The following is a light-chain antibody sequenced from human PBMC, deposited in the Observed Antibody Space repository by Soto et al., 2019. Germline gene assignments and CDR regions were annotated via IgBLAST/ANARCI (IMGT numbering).Light chain of an antibody. CDR1: SGHSNYA. Sequence: QAVVTQSPSASASLGASVKLTCTLSSGHSNYAIAWHQQQPDKGPRYLMKLNSDGSHSKGAGIPDRFSGSSSGAERYLTISSLQSEDEADYYCQSWGTVFGGGTKVTVL. CDR3: QSWGTV. J-gene: IGLJ3*02. CDR2: LNSDGSH. V-gene: IGLV4-69*02.